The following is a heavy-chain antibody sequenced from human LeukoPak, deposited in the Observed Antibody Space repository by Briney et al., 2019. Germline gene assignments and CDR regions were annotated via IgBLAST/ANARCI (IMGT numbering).Heavy chain of an antibody. D-gene: IGHD2-2*02. Sequence: ASVKVSCKASGYTFTSYAMHWVRQAPGQRLEWMGWISAYNGNTNYAQKLQGRVTMTTDTSTSTAYMELRSLRSDDTAVYYCARVDIVVVPAAIRRDGYYMDVWGKGTTVTVSS. V-gene: IGHV1-18*01. CDR1: GYTFTSYA. CDR3: ARVDIVVVPAAIRRDGYYMDV. J-gene: IGHJ6*03. CDR2: ISAYNGNT.